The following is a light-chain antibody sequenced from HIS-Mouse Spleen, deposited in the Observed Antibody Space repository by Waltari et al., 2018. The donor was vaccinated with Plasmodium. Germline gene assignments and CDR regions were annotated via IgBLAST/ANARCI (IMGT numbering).Light chain of an antibody. CDR3: YSTDSSGNHRV. CDR1: ALPTKY. CDR2: GDS. J-gene: IGLJ3*02. Sequence: SYELTQPPSVSVSPGQTARITCSGAALPTKYAYWYQQKSGQAPVLVIYGDSKRPSGIPERFSGSSSGTMATLTISGAQVEDEADYYCYSTDSSGNHRVFGGGTKLTVL. V-gene: IGLV3-10*01.